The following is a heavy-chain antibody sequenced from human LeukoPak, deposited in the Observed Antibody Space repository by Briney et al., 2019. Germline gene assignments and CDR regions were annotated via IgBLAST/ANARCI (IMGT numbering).Heavy chain of an antibody. CDR2: IDDSGDST. V-gene: IGHV3-23*01. Sequence: GGSLRLSCAASGFTFSSYAMSWVRQAPGKGLEWVSAIDDSGDSTYYADSVKGRFTISRDNSKNTLYLQMNSLSAEDTAVYFCAKDGQQPVQRYNWFDPWGRGTLVTVSS. J-gene: IGHJ5*02. CDR3: AKDGQQPVQRYNWFDP. CDR1: GFTFSSYA. D-gene: IGHD6-13*01.